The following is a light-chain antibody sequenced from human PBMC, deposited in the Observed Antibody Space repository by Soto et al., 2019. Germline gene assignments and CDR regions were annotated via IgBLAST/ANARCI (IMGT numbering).Light chain of an antibody. V-gene: IGLV2-14*01. CDR2: DVS. Sequence: QSVRTQPAAVSGAPGQSITSSCTGTRNYVCGSNYVSWYQQHPGKDPKFMIYDVSNRPSGVSNRFSGSKSGNTASLTISGLQAEDEADYYCCSYTTSNTRQIVFGTGTKVTVL. J-gene: IGLJ1*01. CDR1: RNYVCGSNY. CDR3: CSYTTSNTRQIV.